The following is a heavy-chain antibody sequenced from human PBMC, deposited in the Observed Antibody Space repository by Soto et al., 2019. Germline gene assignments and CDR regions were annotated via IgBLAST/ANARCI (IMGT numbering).Heavy chain of an antibody. CDR1: GYTFTSYY. J-gene: IGHJ4*02. CDR2: INPSGGST. V-gene: IGHV1-46*01. CDR3: ARDSAVATIHY. Sequence: QVQLVQSGAEVKKPGASVKVSCKASGYTFTSYYMHWVRQAPGQGLEWMGIINPSGGSTSYAQKFQGRVTMTRDTSTSTVYMELSSLRSEDPAVYYCARDSAVATIHYWGQGTLVTVSS. D-gene: IGHD5-12*01.